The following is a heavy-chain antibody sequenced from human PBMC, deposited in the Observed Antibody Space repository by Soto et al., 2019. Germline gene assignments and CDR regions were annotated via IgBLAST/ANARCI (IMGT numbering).Heavy chain of an antibody. CDR1: GGTFSSYA. V-gene: IGHV1-69*01. CDR3: ARDLRPDEDSFLGSNWFDP. Sequence: QVQLVQSGAEVKKPGSSVKVSCKASGGTFSSYAISWVRQAPGQGLEWMGGIIPIFGTATYAQKFQGRVTITADESTSTAYMELSSLRSEYTAVYYCARDLRPDEDSFLGSNWFDPWGQGTLVTVSS. J-gene: IGHJ5*02. CDR2: IIPIFGTA. D-gene: IGHD1-26*01.